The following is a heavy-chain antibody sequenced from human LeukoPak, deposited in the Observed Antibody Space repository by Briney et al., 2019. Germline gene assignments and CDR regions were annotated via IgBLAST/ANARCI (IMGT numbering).Heavy chain of an antibody. D-gene: IGHD3-10*01. CDR3: ARGRSYYYGSGRTVPGGLPDY. J-gene: IGHJ4*02. Sequence: SETLSLTCAVYGGSFSGYYWSWIRQPPGEGLEWIGEINHSGSTNYNPSLKSRVTISVDTSKNQFSLKLSSVTAADTAVYYCARGRSYYYGSGRTVPGGLPDYWGQGTLVTVSS. V-gene: IGHV4-34*01. CDR2: INHSGST. CDR1: GGSFSGYY.